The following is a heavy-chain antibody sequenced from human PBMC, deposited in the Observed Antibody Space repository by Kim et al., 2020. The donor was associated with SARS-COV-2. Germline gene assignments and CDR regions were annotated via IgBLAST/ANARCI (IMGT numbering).Heavy chain of an antibody. J-gene: IGHJ4*02. CDR1: GFTFSSYA. Sequence: GGSLRLSCAASGFTFSSYAMSWVRQAPGKGLEWVSAISGSGGSTYYADSVKGRFTISRDNSKNTPYLQMNSLRAEDTAVYYCAKDPRESSSSSRDQITYYFDYWGQGTLVTVSS. CDR3: AKDPRESSSSSRDQITYYFDY. D-gene: IGHD6-6*01. V-gene: IGHV3-23*01. CDR2: ISGSGGST.